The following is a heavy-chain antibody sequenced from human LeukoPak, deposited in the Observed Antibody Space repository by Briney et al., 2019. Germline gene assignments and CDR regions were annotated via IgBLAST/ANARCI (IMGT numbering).Heavy chain of an antibody. V-gene: IGHV3-48*02. J-gene: IGHJ6*02. CDR3: ARDARYYYGMDV. Sequence: GGSLRLPCAASGFTFSSYSMNWVRQAPGKGLEWVSDISSSSSTIYYADSVKGRFTISRDNAKNSLYLQMNSLRDEDTAVYYCARDARYYYGMDVWGQGTTVTVSS. CDR2: ISSSSSTI. CDR1: GFTFSSYS.